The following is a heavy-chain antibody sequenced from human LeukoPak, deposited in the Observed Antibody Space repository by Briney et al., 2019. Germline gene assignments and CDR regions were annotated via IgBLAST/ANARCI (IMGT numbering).Heavy chain of an antibody. CDR1: GFTFGDYA. D-gene: IGHD5-18*01. CDR2: IRSKAYGGTT. J-gene: IGHJ4*02. V-gene: IGHV3-49*04. CDR3: TRDKDTAMVTIYLDWLQPLGDY. Sequence: GGSLRLSCTASGFTFGDYAMSWVRQAPGKGLEWVGFIRSKAYGGTTEYAASVKGRFTISRDDSKSIAYLQMNSLKTEDTAVYYCTRDKDTAMVTIYLDWLQPLGDYWGQGTLVTVSS.